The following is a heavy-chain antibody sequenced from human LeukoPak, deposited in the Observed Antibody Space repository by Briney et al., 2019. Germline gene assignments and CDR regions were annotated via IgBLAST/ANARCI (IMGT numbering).Heavy chain of an antibody. D-gene: IGHD6-13*01. Sequence: SQTLSLTCALSGDSFSSNIAAWLWLRPSPSRGLEWLGRTYYRSRWYYNYELSVRSRITINPDTSKNQFSLQLNSVTPEDTAVYYCARDVSWRIDYWGQGTLVTVSS. CDR2: TYYRSRWYY. V-gene: IGHV6-1*01. CDR3: ARDVSWRIDY. J-gene: IGHJ4*02. CDR1: GDSFSSNIAA.